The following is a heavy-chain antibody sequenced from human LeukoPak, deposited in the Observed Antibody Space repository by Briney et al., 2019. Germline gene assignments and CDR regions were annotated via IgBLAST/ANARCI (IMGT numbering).Heavy chain of an antibody. CDR3: ARHPKRRIAVAGRGHYYYMDV. CDR1: GGSFSGYY. Sequence: SETLSLTCAVYGGSFSGYYWSWIRQPPGKGLEWIGEINHSGSTNYNPSLKSRVTISVDTSKNQFSLKLSSVTAADTAVYYCARHPKRRIAVAGRGHYYYMDVWGKGTTVTISS. V-gene: IGHV4-34*01. J-gene: IGHJ6*03. D-gene: IGHD6-19*01. CDR2: INHSGST.